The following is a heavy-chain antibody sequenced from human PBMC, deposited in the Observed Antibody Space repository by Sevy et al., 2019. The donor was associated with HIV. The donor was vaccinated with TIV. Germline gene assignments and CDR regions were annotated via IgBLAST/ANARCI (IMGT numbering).Heavy chain of an antibody. V-gene: IGHV1-2*02. D-gene: IGHD3-10*02. CDR3: ARVGYLFGVYARRHPFDY. Sequence: ASVKVSCKSSGYTFTGYYMHWVRQAPGQGLEWMGWINPNSGGTNYAQKFQGRVTMTRDTSISTAYMELSRLRSDDTAVYYCARVGYLFGVYARRHPFDYWGQGTLVTVSS. CDR2: INPNSGGT. J-gene: IGHJ4*02. CDR1: GYTFTGYY.